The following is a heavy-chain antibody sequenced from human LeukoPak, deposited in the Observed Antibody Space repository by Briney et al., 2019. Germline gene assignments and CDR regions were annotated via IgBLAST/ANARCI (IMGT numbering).Heavy chain of an antibody. CDR1: RCTFSSYA. Sequence: GGSLRLFCAASRCTFSSYAMHWVRQAPGKGLEWVAVISYDGSNKYYADSVKGRFTISRDNSKNTLYLQMNSLRAEDTAVYYCARDLYSYGYYLDYWGQGTLVTVSS. CDR3: ARDLYSYGYYLDY. D-gene: IGHD5-18*01. J-gene: IGHJ4*02. CDR2: ISYDGSNK. V-gene: IGHV3-30*04.